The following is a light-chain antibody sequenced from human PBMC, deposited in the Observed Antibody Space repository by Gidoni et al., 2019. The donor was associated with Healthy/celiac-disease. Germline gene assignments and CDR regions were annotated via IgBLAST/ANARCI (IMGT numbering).Light chain of an antibody. CDR3: QQYGSSRT. Sequence: IVLTQSPGTLSLSPGERATLSCRASQSVSSSYLAWYQQKPGQAPRLLIYGASSRATGLPDRFSGSGSGTDFTLTISRLEPEEFAVYYCQQYGSSRTFGQGTKVEIK. V-gene: IGKV3-20*01. CDR1: QSVSSSY. CDR2: GAS. J-gene: IGKJ1*01.